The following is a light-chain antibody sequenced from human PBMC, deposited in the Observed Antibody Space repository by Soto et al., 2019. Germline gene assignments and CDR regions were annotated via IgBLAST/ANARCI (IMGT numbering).Light chain of an antibody. CDR1: SSDVGGYKY. J-gene: IGLJ2*01. CDR3: CSYTGGTTLV. V-gene: IGLV2-14*01. CDR2: EVS. Sequence: QSALTQHASVSGSPGQSITISCTGSSSDVGGYKYVSWYQQHPGKAPKLMIFEVSNRPSGVSNRFSGSKSGNTASLTISGLQAEDEGDYYCCSYTGGTTLVCGGGTKLTVL.